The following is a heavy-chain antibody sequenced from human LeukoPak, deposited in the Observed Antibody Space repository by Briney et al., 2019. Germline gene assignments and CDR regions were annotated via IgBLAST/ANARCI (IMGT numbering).Heavy chain of an antibody. D-gene: IGHD1-26*01. CDR3: ARHEIGELLRSHFDY. Sequence: PGESLKISCKGSGYSFTSYWIGWVRQMPGKGLEWMGIIYPGDSDTRYSPSFQGQVTISADKSISTAYLQWSSLKASDTAMYYCARHEIGELLRSHFDYWGQGTLVTVSS. J-gene: IGHJ4*02. CDR2: IYPGDSDT. CDR1: GYSFTSYW. V-gene: IGHV5-51*01.